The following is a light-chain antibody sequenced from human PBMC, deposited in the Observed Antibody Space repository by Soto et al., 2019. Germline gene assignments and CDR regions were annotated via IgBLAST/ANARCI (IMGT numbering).Light chain of an antibody. CDR3: QQYSSLPHT. Sequence: EIVLTQSPGILSLSPGERATLSCRATQSVTNSYFAWYQQKPGQAPRLLIYGISSRATDIPDRFSGSGSGTDFTLTSSRLEPEDFVVYYCQQYSSLPHTFGQGTKLEVK. CDR2: GIS. V-gene: IGKV3-20*01. CDR1: QSVTNSY. J-gene: IGKJ2*01.